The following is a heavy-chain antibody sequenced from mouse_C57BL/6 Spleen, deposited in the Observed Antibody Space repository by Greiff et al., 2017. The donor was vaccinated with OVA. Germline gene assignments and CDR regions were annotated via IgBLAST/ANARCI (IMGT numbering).Heavy chain of an antibody. D-gene: IGHD4-1*01. V-gene: IGHV1-76*01. Sequence: QVQLKESGAELVRPGASVKLSCKASGYTFTDYYINWVKQRPGQGLEWIARIYPGSGNTYYNEKFKGKATLTAEKSSSTAYMQLSSLTSEDSAVYFCARSSLTGRFAYWGQGTLVTVSA. J-gene: IGHJ3*01. CDR1: GYTFTDYY. CDR2: IYPGSGNT. CDR3: ARSSLTGRFAY.